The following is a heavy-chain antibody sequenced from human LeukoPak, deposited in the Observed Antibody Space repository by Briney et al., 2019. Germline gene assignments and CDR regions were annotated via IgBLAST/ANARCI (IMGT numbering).Heavy chain of an antibody. D-gene: IGHD3-16*02. CDR3: VRGATGHYDYVWGSYRYYYFDY. CDR1: GYTFTSYD. CDR2: MNPNSGNT. V-gene: IGHV1-8*01. J-gene: IGHJ4*02. Sequence: ASVKVSCKASGYTFTSYDINWVRQATGQGLEWMGWMNPNSGNTGYAQKFQGRVTMTRNTSISTAYMELSSLRSEDTAVYYCVRGATGHYDYVWGSYRYYYFDYWGQGTLVTVSS.